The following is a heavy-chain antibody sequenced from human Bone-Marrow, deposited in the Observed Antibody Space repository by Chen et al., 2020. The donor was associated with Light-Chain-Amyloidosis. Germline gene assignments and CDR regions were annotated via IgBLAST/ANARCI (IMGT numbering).Heavy chain of an antibody. D-gene: IGHD2-8*01. CDR1: GGFINNYY. V-gene: IGHV4-4*07. Sequence: QVHLQESGPGPVKPSETLSLTCTVYGGFINNYYWSWIRQPAGKGLQLIGRVHTSGSSNYNPSLRSRVTMSVDTSKKNFFLNLTSVTAADTAVYYCARGSVVYGFDYWGQGILVTVSS. CDR2: VHTSGSS. CDR3: ARGSVVYGFDY. J-gene: IGHJ4*02.